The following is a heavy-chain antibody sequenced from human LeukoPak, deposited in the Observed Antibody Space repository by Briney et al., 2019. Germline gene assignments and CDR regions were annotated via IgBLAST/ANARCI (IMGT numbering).Heavy chain of an antibody. CDR3: ARATSGTSTFQH. V-gene: IGHV5-51*01. J-gene: IGHJ1*01. CDR1: GYSFTSNW. D-gene: IGHD6-13*01. Sequence: GESLKISCKGSGYSFTSNWIGWVRQMAGKGLEWMGTIYPGDSDTRYSPSFQGQVTISVDKSISTAYLQWSSLKASDTAIYYCARATSGTSTFQHWSQGTLVTVSS. CDR2: IYPGDSDT.